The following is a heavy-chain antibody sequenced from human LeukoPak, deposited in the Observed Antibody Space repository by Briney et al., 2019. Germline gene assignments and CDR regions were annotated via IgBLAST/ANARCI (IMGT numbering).Heavy chain of an antibody. D-gene: IGHD6-6*01. CDR2: ISAYNGNT. Sequence: ASVKVSCKASGYTFTSYGISWVRQAPGQGLEWMGWISAYNGNTNYAQKFQGRVTITRDTSASTAYMELSSLRSEDTAVYYCARLIAARGDYWGQGTLVTVSS. V-gene: IGHV1-18*01. J-gene: IGHJ4*02. CDR3: ARLIAARGDY. CDR1: GYTFTSYG.